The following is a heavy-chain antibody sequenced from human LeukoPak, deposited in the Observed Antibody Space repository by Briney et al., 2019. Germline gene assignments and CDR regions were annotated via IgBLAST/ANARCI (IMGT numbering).Heavy chain of an antibody. Sequence: GGTLRLSCAASGFTFSSYGMSWVRQAPGKGLEWVSAISGSGGSTYYADSVKGRFTISRDNSKNTLYLQMNSLRAEDTAVYYCAKGYYYDSSGYVDFDYWGQGTLVTVSS. CDR3: AKGYYYDSSGYVDFDY. CDR1: GFTFSSYG. D-gene: IGHD3-22*01. V-gene: IGHV3-23*01. J-gene: IGHJ4*02. CDR2: ISGSGGST.